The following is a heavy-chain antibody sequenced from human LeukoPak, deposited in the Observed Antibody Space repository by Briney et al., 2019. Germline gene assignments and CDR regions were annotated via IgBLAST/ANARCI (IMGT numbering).Heavy chain of an antibody. V-gene: IGHV3-74*01. J-gene: IGHJ4*02. CDR3: AREGPGPVDY. CDR2: ITNDGSST. D-gene: IGHD3-10*01. CDR1: GFTFGNYW. Sequence: PGGSLRLSCAASGFTFGNYWMHWVRQAPGKGLVWVSRITNDGSSTSYADSVEGRFTISRDNAKDTLYLQMNSLRVEDTAVYFGAREGPGPVDYWGQGTLVTVSS.